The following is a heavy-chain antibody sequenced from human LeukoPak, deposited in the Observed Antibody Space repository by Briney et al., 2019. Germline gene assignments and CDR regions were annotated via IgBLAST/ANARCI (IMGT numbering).Heavy chain of an antibody. CDR2: ISTSSYYI. D-gene: IGHD1-26*01. J-gene: IGHJ4*02. CDR1: GFTLRSYN. Sequence: GGSLRLSCAASGFTLRSYNMHWVRQAPGKGLEWVSYISTSSYYIYYADSVKGRFTISRDDAKNSLFLQMNSLRAEDTAIYYCARDASGSSTGLIDSWGQGTLATVSS. CDR3: ARDASGSSTGLIDS. V-gene: IGHV3-21*01.